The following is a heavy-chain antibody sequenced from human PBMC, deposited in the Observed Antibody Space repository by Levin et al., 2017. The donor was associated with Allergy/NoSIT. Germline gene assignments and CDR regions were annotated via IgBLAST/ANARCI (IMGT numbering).Heavy chain of an antibody. CDR2: IYYSGST. CDR1: GGSISTYY. V-gene: IGHV4-59*01. D-gene: IGHD6-13*01. CDR3: ARDQNNSWLKLDY. Sequence: SCTVSGGSISTYYWSWIRQPPGKGLEWIGYIYYSGSTNYNPSLKSRVTISVDTSKNQFSLKLSSVTAADTAVYYCARDQNNSWLKLDYWGQGTLVTVSS. J-gene: IGHJ4*02.